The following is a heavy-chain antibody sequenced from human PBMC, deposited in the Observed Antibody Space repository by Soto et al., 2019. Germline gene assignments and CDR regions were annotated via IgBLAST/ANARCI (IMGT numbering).Heavy chain of an antibody. CDR3: AKAWIFGVARYGGYFDL. V-gene: IGHV3-30*18. D-gene: IGHD3-3*01. J-gene: IGHJ2*01. CDR2: ISYDGSNK. CDR1: GFTFSNYG. Sequence: QVQLVESGGGVVQPGRSLRLSCAASGFTFSNYGMHWVRQAPGKGLEWVAVISYDGSNKYYADSVKGRFTISRDNSKNTLYLQMNSLRVEDTAVYYCAKAWIFGVARYGGYFDLWGRGTLVTVSS.